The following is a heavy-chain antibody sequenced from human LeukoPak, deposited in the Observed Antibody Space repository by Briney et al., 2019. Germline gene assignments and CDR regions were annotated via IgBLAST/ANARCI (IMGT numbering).Heavy chain of an antibody. J-gene: IGHJ4*02. CDR2: ISPSGDIK. D-gene: IGHD5-24*01. CDR3: AKDGRNGYNGPEDY. CDR1: GFTFSRHG. Sequence: PGGSLRLSCVASGFTFSRHGMNWVRQAPGKGLEWVSGISPSGDIKYYVDSVKGRFTISRDNSKNTLYLQMNSLRVEDTAVYYCAKDGRNGYNGPEDYWGQGTLVTVSS. V-gene: IGHV3-23*01.